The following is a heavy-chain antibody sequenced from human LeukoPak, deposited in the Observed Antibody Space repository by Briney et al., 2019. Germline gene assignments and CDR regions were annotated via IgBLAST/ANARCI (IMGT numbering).Heavy chain of an antibody. Sequence: GGSLRLSCAAAGFTFSTYWMGWVRPAPGKGLEWVADIKEGGSGTYSMDSVKGRFTISRDNAKNSLYLQMNSLRVEDTAVYYCAREGYYYYGMDVWGQGTTVTVSS. CDR3: AREGYYYYGMDV. CDR2: IKEGGSGT. CDR1: GFTFSTYW. V-gene: IGHV3-7*01. J-gene: IGHJ6*02.